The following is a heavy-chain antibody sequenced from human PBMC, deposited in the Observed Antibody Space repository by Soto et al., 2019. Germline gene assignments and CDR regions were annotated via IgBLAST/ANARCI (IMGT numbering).Heavy chain of an antibody. V-gene: IGHV4-59*01. CDR3: ARGTLIGRWVFDY. CDR2: IYYTGST. Sequence: LSLTCTVSGGSITGYYWSWIRQPPGKGLEWIGYIYYTGSTSYNPSLKSRVTISVDTSKTQFSLKLSSVTAADTAVDYCARGTLIGRWVFDYWGQGTLVTVSS. J-gene: IGHJ4*02. CDR1: GGSITGYY. D-gene: IGHD4-17*01.